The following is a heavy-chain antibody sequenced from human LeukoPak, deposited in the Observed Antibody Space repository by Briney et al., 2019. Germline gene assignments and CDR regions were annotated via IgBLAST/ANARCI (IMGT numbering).Heavy chain of an antibody. J-gene: IGHJ4*02. D-gene: IGHD1-26*01. CDR1: GGTFSSYA. CDR3: AVGIVGATYTAGFDY. Sequence: SVKVSCKASGGTFSSYAISWVRQAPGQGLEWMGGIIPIFGTANYAQKFQGRVTITADESTSTAYMELSSLRSEDTAVYYCAVGIVGATYTAGFDYWGQGTLVTVSS. V-gene: IGHV1-69*13. CDR2: IIPIFGTA.